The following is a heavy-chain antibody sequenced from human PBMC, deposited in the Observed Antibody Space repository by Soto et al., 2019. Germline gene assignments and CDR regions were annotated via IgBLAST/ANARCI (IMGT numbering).Heavy chain of an antibody. CDR3: ARDRWMSRANWFDP. CDR2: ISDSGTT. J-gene: IGHJ5*02. V-gene: IGHV4-59*12. Sequence: QVELQQSGPGLVKASETLSLSCTVFGGSIDSYYWSWIRQAPGKGLEWIGHISDSGTTNYNPSLGSRVTISVDTSRKLFSLNLSSVTAADTAVYFCARDRWMSRANWFDPWGPGTLVTVSS. CDR1: GGSIDSYY. D-gene: IGHD2-2*03.